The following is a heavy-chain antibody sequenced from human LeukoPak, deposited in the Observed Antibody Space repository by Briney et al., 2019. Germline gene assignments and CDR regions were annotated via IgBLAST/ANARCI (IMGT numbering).Heavy chain of an antibody. CDR1: GFTVSSNY. V-gene: IGHV3-53*01. J-gene: IGHJ4*02. CDR2: IYSGGST. Sequence: GGSLGLSCAASGFTVSSNYMSWVRQAPGKGLEWVSVIYSGGSTYYADSVKGRFTISRDNSKNTLYLQMNSLRAEDTAVYYCARDYGDSYWGQGTLVTVSS. D-gene: IGHD4-17*01. CDR3: ARDYGDSY.